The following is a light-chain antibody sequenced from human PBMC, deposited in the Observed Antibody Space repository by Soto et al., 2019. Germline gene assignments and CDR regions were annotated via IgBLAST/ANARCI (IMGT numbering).Light chain of an antibody. J-gene: IGKJ1*01. CDR2: DAS. V-gene: IGKV3-11*01. CDR3: QQRSNWPWT. Sequence: EIVLTQSPATLSLSPGERATLSCRASQSVSSYLAWYQQKPGQAPRLLIYDASNRATGIPARFSGSGSGTEFALTISSLEPEDFAFYYCQQRSNWPWTFGQGTKVEIK. CDR1: QSVSSY.